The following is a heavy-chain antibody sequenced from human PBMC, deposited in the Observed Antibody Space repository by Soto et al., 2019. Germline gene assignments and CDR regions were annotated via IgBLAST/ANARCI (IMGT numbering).Heavy chain of an antibody. CDR1: GGSFSSYG. D-gene: IGHD3-16*01. V-gene: IGHV1-69*01. Sequence: QVQLVQSGAEVKKPGSSVKVSCKASGGSFSSYGYSWVRQAPGQGLEWMGGIIPIFGTANYAQRFQGRVTITADETTSTAYMELSSLRSDDTAVYWCARGGDVEYWGQGTLVTVSS. CDR3: ARGGDVEY. J-gene: IGHJ4*02. CDR2: IIPIFGTA.